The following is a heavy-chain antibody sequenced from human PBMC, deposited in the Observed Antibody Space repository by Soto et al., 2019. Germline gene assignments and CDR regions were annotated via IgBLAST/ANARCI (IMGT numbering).Heavy chain of an antibody. CDR2: IYYSGST. Sequence: SETLSLTCTVSGGSVSSGSYYWSWIRQPPGKGLEWIGYIYYSGSTNYNPSLKSRVTISVDTSKNQFSLKLSSVTAADTAVYYCARMSTSGMQLWTYYYYGMDVWGQGTTVTVSS. V-gene: IGHV4-61*01. D-gene: IGHD5-18*01. J-gene: IGHJ6*02. CDR1: GGSVSSGSYY. CDR3: ARMSTSGMQLWTYYYYGMDV.